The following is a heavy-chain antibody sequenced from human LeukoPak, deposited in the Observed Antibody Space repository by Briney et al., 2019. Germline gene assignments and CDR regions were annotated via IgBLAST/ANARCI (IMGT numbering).Heavy chain of an antibody. J-gene: IGHJ4*02. Sequence: ASVKVSCKASGYTFTSYYMHSVRQAPGQGLEWMGIINPSGGTTTSYAQKFQGRVTMTRDTSTSTVDMELSSLTSEDTAVYYCARASSSGRRFDYWGQGTLVTVSS. CDR3: ARASSSGRRFDY. D-gene: IGHD3-22*01. CDR2: INPSGGTTT. V-gene: IGHV1-46*01. CDR1: GYTFTSYY.